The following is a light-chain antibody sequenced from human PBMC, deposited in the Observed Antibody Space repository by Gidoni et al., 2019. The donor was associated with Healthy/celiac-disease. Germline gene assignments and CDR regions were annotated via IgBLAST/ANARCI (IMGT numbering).Light chain of an antibody. V-gene: IGLV2-14*03. CDR1: SSDVGGYNY. CDR2: DVS. J-gene: IGLJ3*02. CDR3: SSYTSSSTPLNWV. Sequence: QSALTQPASVSGSPGQSITISCTGTSSDVGGYNYVSWYQQHPGKAPKLMIYDVSNRPSGVSNRFSGSKSGNTASLTISGLQAEDEADYYCSSYTSSSTPLNWVVGGGTKLTVL.